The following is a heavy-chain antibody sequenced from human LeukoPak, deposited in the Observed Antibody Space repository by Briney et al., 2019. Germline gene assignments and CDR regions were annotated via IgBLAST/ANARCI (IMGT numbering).Heavy chain of an antibody. D-gene: IGHD5-12*01. V-gene: IGHV2-70*11. CDR3: ARMHVGTSLDAFDI. J-gene: IGHJ3*02. CDR2: IDWDDDK. CDR1: GFSLSTIGVC. Sequence: SGPTLLHPTPTLTLTCTFSGFSLSTIGVCVSWIRQPPGKALEWLTRIDWDDDKYYITSLKTRLTISKDTSKNQVVLTMTNMDPVDTATYYCARMHVGTSLDAFDIWGQGTMVTVSS.